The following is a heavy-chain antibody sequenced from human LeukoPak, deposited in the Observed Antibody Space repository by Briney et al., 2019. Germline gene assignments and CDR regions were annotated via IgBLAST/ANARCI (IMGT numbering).Heavy chain of an antibody. D-gene: IGHD6-19*01. V-gene: IGHV1-69*01. Sequence: KISCKGSGGTFSSYAISWVRQAPGQGLEWMGGIIPIFGTANYAQKFQGRVTITADESTSTAYMELSSLRSEDTAVYYCARGIAVAGSYYFDYWGQGTLVTVSS. CDR2: IIPIFGTA. J-gene: IGHJ4*02. CDR3: ARGIAVAGSYYFDY. CDR1: GGTFSSYA.